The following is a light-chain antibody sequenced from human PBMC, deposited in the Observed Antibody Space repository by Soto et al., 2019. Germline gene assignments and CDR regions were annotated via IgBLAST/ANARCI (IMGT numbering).Light chain of an antibody. J-gene: IGLJ1*01. CDR3: SSYAGDNSFA. CDR1: SSDVGASNY. CDR2: EVS. Sequence: QSALTQPPSASGPPGQSVTISCTGTSSDVGASNYVSWYQQHSDKAPKLMIYEVSKRPSGVPDRFSGSKSGNTASLTVSGLQAEDEADYYCSSYAGDNSFAFGSGTRSPS. V-gene: IGLV2-8*01.